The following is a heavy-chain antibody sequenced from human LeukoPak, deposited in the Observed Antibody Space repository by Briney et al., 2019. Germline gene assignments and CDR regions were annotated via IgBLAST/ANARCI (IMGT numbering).Heavy chain of an antibody. CDR1: GGSISSGDYY. Sequence: PSQTLSLTCTVSGGSISSGDYYWSWIHQPPGKGLEWIGYIYYSGSTYCNPSLKSRVTISVDTSKNQFSLKLSSVTAADTAVYYCGRAKALLYYYYGMDVWGKGTTVTVSS. J-gene: IGHJ6*04. CDR2: IYYSGST. CDR3: GRAKALLYYYYGMDV. D-gene: IGHD2-15*01. V-gene: IGHV4-30-4*01.